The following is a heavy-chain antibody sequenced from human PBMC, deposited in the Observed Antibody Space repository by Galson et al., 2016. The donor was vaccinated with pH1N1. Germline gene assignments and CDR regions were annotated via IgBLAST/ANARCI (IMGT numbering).Heavy chain of an antibody. CDR2: INPSGGST. CDR1: GYTFTSHY. Sequence: SVKVSCKASGYTFTSHYMHWVRQAPGQGLEWMGLINPSGGSTSYAPKFQGRVTMTRDTSTSTLYLQMDSLRGEDSAVYYCTKANAGGTSYIIDYWGQGTLVTVSP. V-gene: IGHV1-46*01. J-gene: IGHJ4*02. CDR3: TKANAGGTSYIIDY. D-gene: IGHD1-26*01.